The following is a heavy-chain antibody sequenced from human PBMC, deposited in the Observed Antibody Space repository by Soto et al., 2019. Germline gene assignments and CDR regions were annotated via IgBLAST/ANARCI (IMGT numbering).Heavy chain of an antibody. CDR3: AREGASGSHIGY. CDR1: GGTFSSYA. V-gene: IGHV1-69*01. CDR2: IIPIFGTG. D-gene: IGHD3-22*01. Sequence: QVQLVQSGAEVKKPGSSVKVSCKASGGTFSSYAITWVRQAPGQGLEWMGGIIPIFGTGNYAQKFEGRVTITADESTSTAYMELSSLRSEDTAVYYCAREGASGSHIGYWGQGTLVTVSS. J-gene: IGHJ4*02.